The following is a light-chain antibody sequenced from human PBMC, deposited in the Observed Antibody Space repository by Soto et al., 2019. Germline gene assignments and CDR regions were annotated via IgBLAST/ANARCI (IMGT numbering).Light chain of an antibody. Sequence: QSVLTQPASVSGSPGQSITISCTGTNSDVTVYNYVSWYQHHPGKAPKLMIYDVSNRPSGVSNRFSGSKSGNTASLTIYGLQAEDEADYYCSSYSRTSSVFGTGTKLTVL. V-gene: IGLV2-14*03. CDR2: DVS. CDR1: NSDVTVYNY. J-gene: IGLJ1*01. CDR3: SSYSRTSSV.